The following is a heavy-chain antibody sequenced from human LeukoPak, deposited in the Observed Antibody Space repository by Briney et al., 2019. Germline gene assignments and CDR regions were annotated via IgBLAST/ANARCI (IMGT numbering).Heavy chain of an antibody. J-gene: IGHJ4*02. V-gene: IGHV1-46*01. CDR1: GYTFTSYY. CDR2: IYPSGGST. D-gene: IGHD3-22*01. CDR3: ARGHYYYDSSGYYYFDY. Sequence: ASVKDSCKASGYTFTSYYMHWVRQAPGQGLEWMGIIYPSGGSTSYAQKFQGRVTMTRDTSTSTVYMELSSLRSEDTAVYYCARGHYYYDSSGYYYFDYWGQGTLVTVSS.